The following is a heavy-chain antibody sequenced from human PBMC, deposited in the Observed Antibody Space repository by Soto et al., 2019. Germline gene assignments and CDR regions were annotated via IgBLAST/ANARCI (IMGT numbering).Heavy chain of an antibody. J-gene: IGHJ6*02. D-gene: IGHD3-22*01. Sequence: SVKVSCKASGFTFTSSAMQWVRQARGQRLEWIGWIVVGSGNTNYAQKFQERVTITRDMSTSTAYMELSSLRSEDTAVYYCAALYYYDSSGYYLGLYYGMDVWGQGTTVTVSS. V-gene: IGHV1-58*02. CDR1: GFTFTSSA. CDR3: AALYYYDSSGYYLGLYYGMDV. CDR2: IVVGSGNT.